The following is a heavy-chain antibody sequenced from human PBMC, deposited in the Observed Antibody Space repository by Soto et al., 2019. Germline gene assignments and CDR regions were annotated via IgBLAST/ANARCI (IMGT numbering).Heavy chain of an antibody. CDR2: ISAYNGNT. J-gene: IGHJ5*02. D-gene: IGHD1-26*01. CDR1: GYTFTSYG. CDR3: AREEQSGSYFHRGPANSCFDP. Sequence: GASVKVSCKASGYTFTSYGISWVRQAPGQGLEWMGWISAYNGNTNYAQKPQGRVTMTTDTSTSTAYMELRSLRSDDTAVYYCAREEQSGSYFHRGPANSCFDPWGQGTLVTVSS. V-gene: IGHV1-18*01.